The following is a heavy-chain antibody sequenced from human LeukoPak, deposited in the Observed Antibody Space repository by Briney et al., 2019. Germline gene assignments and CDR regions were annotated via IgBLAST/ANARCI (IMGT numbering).Heavy chain of an antibody. J-gene: IGHJ4*02. Sequence: PSETLSLTCTVSGVSISSSNSYWGWIRQPPGKGLEWIGSIYYSGNTYYNASLKSQVSISIDTSKNQFSLRLTSVTAADTAVYYCARDKTYDFWSGPPLTYYFDYWGQGTLVTVSS. CDR2: IYYSGNT. D-gene: IGHD3-3*01. V-gene: IGHV4-39*02. CDR1: GVSISSSNSY. CDR3: ARDKTYDFWSGPPLTYYFDY.